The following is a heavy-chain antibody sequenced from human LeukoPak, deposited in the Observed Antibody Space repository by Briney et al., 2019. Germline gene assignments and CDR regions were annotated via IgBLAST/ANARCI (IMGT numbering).Heavy chain of an antibody. CDR1: GYPSSNYC. CDR3: AKDPRNILTGDFDDFDI. CDR2: FNPTYSTP. D-gene: IGHD3-9*01. J-gene: IGHJ3*02. V-gene: IGHV1-46*01. Sequence: ASVKVSCKASGYPSSNYCIHWLRQAPGQGFEWMGIFNPTYSTPIYAQTFEGRVTMTSDMSTSTFYMELSTLRSEDTAVYFCAKDPRNILTGDFDDFDIWGQGTMVIVSS.